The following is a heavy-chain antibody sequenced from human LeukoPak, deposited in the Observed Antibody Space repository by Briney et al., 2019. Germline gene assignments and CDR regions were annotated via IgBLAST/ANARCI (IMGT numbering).Heavy chain of an antibody. CDR1: GYTFTSYG. CDR3: ARDRRIAAAGTRPDYYYGMDV. V-gene: IGHV1-18*01. CDR2: ISAYNGNT. Sequence: ASVKVSCKASGYTFTSYGISWVRQAPGQGLEWMGWISAYNGNTNYAQKLQGRVTMNTDTSTSTAYMELRSLRSDDTAVYYCARDRRIAAAGTRPDYYYGMDVWGQGTTVTVSS. D-gene: IGHD6-13*01. J-gene: IGHJ6*02.